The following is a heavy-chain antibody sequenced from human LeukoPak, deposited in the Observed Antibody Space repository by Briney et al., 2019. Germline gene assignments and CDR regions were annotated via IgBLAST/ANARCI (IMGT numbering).Heavy chain of an antibody. CDR1: GYSFTSYW. CDR2: IYPGDSDT. CDR3: ARQNCGGDCSQLNWFDP. V-gene: IGHV5-51*01. D-gene: IGHD2-21*01. J-gene: IGHJ5*02. Sequence: PGESLKISCKGSGYSFTSYWIGWVRQMPGKGLEWMGIIYPGDSDTRYSPSFQGQVTISADKSISTAYLQWSSLKASDTAMYYCARQNCGGDCSQLNWFDPWGQGTLVTVSS.